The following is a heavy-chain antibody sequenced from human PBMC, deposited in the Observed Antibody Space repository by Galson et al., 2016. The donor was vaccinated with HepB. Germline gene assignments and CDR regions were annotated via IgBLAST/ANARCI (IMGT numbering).Heavy chain of an antibody. CDR1: GFTFSSYA. CDR2: ISYDGSTK. D-gene: IGHD2-21*01. CDR3: AVAYSNYWPLGY. J-gene: IGHJ4*02. Sequence: SLRLSCAASGFTFSSYAMHWVRQAPGKGLEWVAVISYDGSTKYYADSVKGRFTISRDNSKNTLSVQMNSLRAEDTAVYYCAVAYSNYWPLGYWGQVTLVTVSS. V-gene: IGHV3-30-3*01.